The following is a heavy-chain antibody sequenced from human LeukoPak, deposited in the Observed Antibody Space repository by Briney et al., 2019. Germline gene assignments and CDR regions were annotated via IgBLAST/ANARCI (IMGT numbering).Heavy chain of an antibody. CDR3: ARLLSIAARPAFDI. V-gene: IGHV4-30-2*03. D-gene: IGHD6-6*01. CDR2: ISQGEST. Sequence: PSETLSLTCAVSGGSIGSGGYSWAWIRQPPGKGLEWIGFISQGESTYYNPSLKSRVTISVDTSKNQSSLKLSSVTAADTAVYYCARLLSIAARPAFDIWGQGTMVTVSS. CDR1: GGSIGSGGYS. J-gene: IGHJ3*02.